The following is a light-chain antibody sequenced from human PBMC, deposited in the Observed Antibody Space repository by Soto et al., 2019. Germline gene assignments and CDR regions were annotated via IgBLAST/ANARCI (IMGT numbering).Light chain of an antibody. CDR3: QQYKSY. J-gene: IGKJ1*01. CDR2: DAS. CDR1: QNINNW. Sequence: DIPMTQSPSTLSASVGDRVTITCRASQNINNWLAWYQQKPGKAPKVLIYDASNLESGVPSRFSGSGSGTEFTLTISSLQPDDVATYYCQQYKSYFDQGTKVEIK. V-gene: IGKV1-5*01.